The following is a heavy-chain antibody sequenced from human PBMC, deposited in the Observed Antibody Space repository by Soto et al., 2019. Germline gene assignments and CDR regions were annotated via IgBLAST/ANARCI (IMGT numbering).Heavy chain of an antibody. Sequence: PSETLSLTCAVYGGSFSGYYWSWIRQPPGKGLEWIGEINHSGSTNYNPSLKSRVTISVDTSKNQFSLKLSSVTAADTAVYYCARADSYGSGSYYNRGASYYFDYWGQGTLVTVS. D-gene: IGHD3-10*01. CDR3: ARADSYGSGSYYNRGASYYFDY. J-gene: IGHJ4*02. CDR1: GGSFSGYY. V-gene: IGHV4-34*01. CDR2: INHSGST.